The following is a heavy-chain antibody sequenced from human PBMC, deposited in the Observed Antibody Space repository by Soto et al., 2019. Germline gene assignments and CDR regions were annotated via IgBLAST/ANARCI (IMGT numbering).Heavy chain of an antibody. CDR1: GFTFSNFG. J-gene: IGHJ4*02. CDR3: AKAYDYIWGSYRRELDY. V-gene: IGHV3-23*01. D-gene: IGHD3-16*02. Sequence: EVQLLESGGGLVQPGGSLRLSCAASGFTFSNFGMFWVRQAPGKGLEWVSSISRTGGAAHYADSVNGRFTISRDNSKNTLFLQMDSLRAEATAVYYCAKAYDYIWGSYRRELDYWGQGTLVTVSS. CDR2: ISRTGGAA.